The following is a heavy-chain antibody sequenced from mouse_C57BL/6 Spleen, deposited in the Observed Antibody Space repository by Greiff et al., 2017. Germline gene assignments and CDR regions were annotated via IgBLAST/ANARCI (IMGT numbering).Heavy chain of an antibody. J-gene: IGHJ2*01. CDR3: AREPPLGRAFDY. V-gene: IGHV1-53*01. Sequence: QVQLQQSGTELVKPGASVKLSCKASGYTFTSYWMHWVKQRPGQGLEWIGNINPSNGGTNYNEKFKSKATLTVDKSSSTAYMQLSSLTSEDSAVYYCAREPPLGRAFDYWGQGTTLTVSS. CDR2: INPSNGGT. D-gene: IGHD3-1*01. CDR1: GYTFTSYW.